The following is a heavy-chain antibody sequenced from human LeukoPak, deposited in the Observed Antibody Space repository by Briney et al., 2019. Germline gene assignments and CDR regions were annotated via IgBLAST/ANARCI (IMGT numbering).Heavy chain of an antibody. CDR3: AREGIAAAGVDY. CDR2: IYYSGST. D-gene: IGHD6-13*01. J-gene: IGHJ4*02. V-gene: IGHV4-59*12. Sequence: SETLSLTCTVSGGSISSYYWSWIRQPPGKGLEWIGYIYYSGSTNYNPSLKNRVTISVDTSKNQFSLKLSSVTAADTAVYYCAREGIAAAGVDYWGQGTLVTVSS. CDR1: GGSISSYY.